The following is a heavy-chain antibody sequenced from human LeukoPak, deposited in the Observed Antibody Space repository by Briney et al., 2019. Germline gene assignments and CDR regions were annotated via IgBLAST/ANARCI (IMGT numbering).Heavy chain of an antibody. CDR2: ISYDGSNK. V-gene: IGHV3-30-3*01. D-gene: IGHD4-23*01. CDR3: ASSVVRYYYYGMDV. J-gene: IGHJ6*02. CDR1: GFTFSSYA. Sequence: GGSLRPSCAASGFTFSSYAMHWVRQAPGKGLEWVAVISYDGSNKYYADSVKGRFTISRDNSKNTLYLQMNSLRAEDTAVYYCASSVVRYYYYGMDVWGQGTTVTVSS.